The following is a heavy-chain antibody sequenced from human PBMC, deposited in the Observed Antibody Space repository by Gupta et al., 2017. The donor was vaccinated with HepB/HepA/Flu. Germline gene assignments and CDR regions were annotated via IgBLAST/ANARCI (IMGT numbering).Heavy chain of an antibody. J-gene: IGHJ6*02. D-gene: IGHD1-26*01. V-gene: IGHV1-69*02. Sequence: QVQLVQTGAEVKKPGFSVKVSCKASGDTFSTYMINWVRQAPGQGLEWMGRIIPTPGVAKYAQKFQGSVTITADKSTRTAYMELRRLRSDSTAGCYCAKSGNSYYDMYVWGQGTTVTVSS. CDR1: GDTFSTYM. CDR3: AKSGNSYYDMYV. CDR2: IIPTPGVA.